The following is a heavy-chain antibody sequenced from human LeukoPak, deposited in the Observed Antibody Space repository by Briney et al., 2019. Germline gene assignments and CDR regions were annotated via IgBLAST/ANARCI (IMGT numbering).Heavy chain of an antibody. V-gene: IGHV4-34*01. CDR1: GGSISSYY. CDR3: ARGSIVVATFFDY. CDR2: INHSGST. J-gene: IGHJ4*02. D-gene: IGHD3-22*01. Sequence: SETLSLTCTVSGGSISSYYWSWIRQPPGKGLEWIGEINHSGSTNYNPSLKSRVTISVDTSKNQFSLKLSSVTAADTAAYYCARGSIVVATFFDYWGQGTLVTVSS.